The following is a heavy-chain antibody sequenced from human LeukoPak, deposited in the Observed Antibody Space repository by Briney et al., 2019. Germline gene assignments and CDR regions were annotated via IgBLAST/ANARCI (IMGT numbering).Heavy chain of an antibody. Sequence: ASVKVSCKASGYTFTSYDINWVRQATGQGLEWMGWMNPNSGSTGYAQKFQGRVTMTRNTSISTAYMELSSLRSEDTAVYYCARGLYYDSSGYYSSRWFDPWGQGTLVTVSS. CDR3: ARGLYYDSSGYYSSRWFDP. CDR2: MNPNSGST. J-gene: IGHJ5*02. V-gene: IGHV1-8*01. CDR1: GYTFTSYD. D-gene: IGHD3-22*01.